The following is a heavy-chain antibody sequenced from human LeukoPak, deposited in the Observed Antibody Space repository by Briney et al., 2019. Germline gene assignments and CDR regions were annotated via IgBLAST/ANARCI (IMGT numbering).Heavy chain of an antibody. CDR3: ARTYYDFWSGSGAI. CDR1: GGSISSSSYY. J-gene: IGHJ3*02. Sequence: PSETLSLTCTVSGGSISSSSYYWGWIRQPPGEGLEWIGSIYYSGSTYYNPSLKSRVTISVDTYKNQFSLKLSSVTAADTAVYYCARTYYDFWSGSGAIWGQGTMVTVSS. D-gene: IGHD3-3*01. CDR2: IYYSGST. V-gene: IGHV4-39*01.